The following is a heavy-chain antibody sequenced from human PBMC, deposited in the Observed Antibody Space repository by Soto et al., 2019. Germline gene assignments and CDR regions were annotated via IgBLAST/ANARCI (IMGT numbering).Heavy chain of an antibody. J-gene: IGHJ4*02. CDR2: TYYKSQWYY. CDR1: GDSVSSHNAA. V-gene: IGHV6-1*01. Sequence: SQTLSLTCVISGDSVSSHNAAWNWVRQSPSRGLEWLGRTYYKSQWYYDYADFVKSRITISPDTSKNQFSLHLSSVTPEDSAVYFCTRDVVVWYNRIDNHFDSRGQGTLVTVSS. CDR3: TRDVVVWYNRIDNHFDS. D-gene: IGHD1-1*01.